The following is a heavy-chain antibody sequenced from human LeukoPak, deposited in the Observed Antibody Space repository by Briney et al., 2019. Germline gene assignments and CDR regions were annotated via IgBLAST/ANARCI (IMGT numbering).Heavy chain of an antibody. J-gene: IGHJ4*02. CDR3: ARSPGSGYSGRWSYFDH. V-gene: IGHV3-30-3*01. CDR2: ISYDGSNK. D-gene: IGHD6-13*01. CDR1: GFTFSSYA. Sequence: GGSLRLSCAASGFTFSSYATHWVRQAPGKGLEWVAVISYDGSNKYYADSVEGRFIVSRDNSKNTLYLQMSSLGTEDTAMYYCARSPGSGYSGRWSYFDHWGQGTLATVSS.